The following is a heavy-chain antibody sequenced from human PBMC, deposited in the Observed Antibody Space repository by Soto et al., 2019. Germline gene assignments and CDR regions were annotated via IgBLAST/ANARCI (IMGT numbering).Heavy chain of an antibody. J-gene: IGHJ4*02. CDR1: GFTFSSYA. Sequence: EVQLLESGGGLVQPGGSLRLSCAASGFTFSSYAMSWVRQAPGKGLEWVSAISGSGGSTYYADAVKGRFTISRDNSKNTLYLQMNSLRAEDTAVYYCAKGGGDDFWSGYHANFDYWGQGTLVTVSS. V-gene: IGHV3-23*01. D-gene: IGHD3-3*01. CDR2: ISGSGGST. CDR3: AKGGGDDFWSGYHANFDY.